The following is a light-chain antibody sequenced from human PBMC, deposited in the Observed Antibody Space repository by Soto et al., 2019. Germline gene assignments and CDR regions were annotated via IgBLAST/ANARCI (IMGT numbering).Light chain of an antibody. CDR3: GAWDRGLSVYV. CDR1: NSNIGRNY. CDR2: DTN. V-gene: IGLV1-51*01. J-gene: IGLJ1*01. Sequence: QSVVTQPPSASGTPGQTITISCSGSNSNIGRNYVYWYQQLPGTAPKLLLHDTNKRPSGIPARFSGSKSGTSATLGITGLQTGDEANYYCGAWDRGLSVYVFGSGTKLTVL.